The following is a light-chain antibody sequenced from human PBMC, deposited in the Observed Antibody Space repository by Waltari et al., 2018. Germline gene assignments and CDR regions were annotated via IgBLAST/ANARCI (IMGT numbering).Light chain of an antibody. CDR2: ASS. J-gene: IGKJ2*01. V-gene: IGKV1-39*01. CDR1: HNINDH. Sequence: DIQMTQPPSSLSASVGDRITITCQASHNINDHLNWYQQKPGEAPTVLIHASSPLQSGVPSRFSAAGSGTAFTLTISNLQPEDFATYSCQQTYSAPYTFGRGTRVDI. CDR3: QQTYSAPYT.